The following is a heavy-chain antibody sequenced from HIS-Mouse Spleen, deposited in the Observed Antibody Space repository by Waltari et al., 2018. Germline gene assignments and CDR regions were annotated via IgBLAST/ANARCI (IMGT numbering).Heavy chain of an antibody. CDR2: IYYSGST. CDR3: AREIPYSSSWYDWYFDL. D-gene: IGHD6-13*01. V-gene: IGHV4-39*07. J-gene: IGHJ2*01. Sequence: QLQLQESGPGLVKPSETLSLTCTVSGCSISSSSYYWGWIRQPPGKGLEWIGSIYYSGSTYYNPSLKSRVTISVDTSKNQFSLKLSSVTAADTAVYYCAREIPYSSSWYDWYFDLWGLGTLVTVSS. CDR1: GCSISSSSYY.